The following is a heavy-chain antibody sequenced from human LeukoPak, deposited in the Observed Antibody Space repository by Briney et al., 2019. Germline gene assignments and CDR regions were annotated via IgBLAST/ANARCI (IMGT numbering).Heavy chain of an antibody. CDR1: DFTFANYA. CDR3: GRDPNGDYIGAFEF. D-gene: IGHD4-17*01. Sequence: GGSLRLSCVGSDFTFANYAMTWVRLTPGKGLEWVSSIKGSGSYAMYADSVSGRFTTSRDNSRNTIFLQMTSLRADDTAIYYCGRDPNGDYIGAFEFWGLGTLVSVSS. CDR2: IKGSGSYA. J-gene: IGHJ3*01. V-gene: IGHV3-23*01.